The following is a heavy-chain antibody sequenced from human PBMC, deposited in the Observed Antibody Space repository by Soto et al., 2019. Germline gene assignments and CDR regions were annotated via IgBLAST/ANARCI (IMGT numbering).Heavy chain of an antibody. CDR1: GFTFTDYS. CDR3: ARDQRAVAVGFFDY. V-gene: IGHV3-30-3*01. D-gene: IGHD6-19*01. J-gene: IGHJ4*02. CDR2: ISYDGSNK. Sequence: SGGSLRLSCAASGFTFTDYSMHWVRQPPGKGLEWVAVISYDGSNKYYGASVKGRFTISRDNSKNTLYLQMNNLRADDTAMYYCARDQRAVAVGFFDYWGQGTLVTVSS.